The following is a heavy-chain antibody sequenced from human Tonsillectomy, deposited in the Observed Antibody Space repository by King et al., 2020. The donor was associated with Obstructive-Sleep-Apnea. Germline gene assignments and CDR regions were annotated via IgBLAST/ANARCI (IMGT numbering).Heavy chain of an antibody. D-gene: IGHD5/OR15-5a*01. CDR2: IRSSGGST. CDR1: GFTFSSYA. Sequence: VQLVESGGGLVQPGGSLRLSCAASGFTFSSYAMSWVRHAPGKGLEWVSGIRSSGGSTNYAVSVRGRFTTSRDNSKNTLYLQMKSLRAEDTAVCYCAKSPSSVWGDGFDYWGQGTLVTVSS. J-gene: IGHJ4*02. V-gene: IGHV3-23*04. CDR3: AKSPSSVWGDGFDY.